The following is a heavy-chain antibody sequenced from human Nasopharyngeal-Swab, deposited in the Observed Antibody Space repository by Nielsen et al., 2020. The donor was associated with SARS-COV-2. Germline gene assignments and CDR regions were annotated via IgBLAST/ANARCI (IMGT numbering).Heavy chain of an antibody. J-gene: IGHJ4*02. Sequence: GESLKISCAASGFTFSSYGMHWVRQAPGKGLEWVASIRYDGSNKYYADSVKGRFTISRDNSKNTLYLQMNSLRAEDTAVYYCAKDSGLLWFGISDYWGQGTLVTVSS. D-gene: IGHD3-10*01. V-gene: IGHV3-30*02. CDR2: IRYDGSNK. CDR3: AKDSGLLWFGISDY. CDR1: GFTFSSYG.